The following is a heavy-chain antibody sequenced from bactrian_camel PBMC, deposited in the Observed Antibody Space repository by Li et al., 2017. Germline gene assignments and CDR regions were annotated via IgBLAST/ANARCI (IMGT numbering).Heavy chain of an antibody. CDR2: IGLEGT. CDR1: GDHQRSYC. Sequence: VQLVESGGGSVQAGGSLRLSCDISGDHQRSYCMGWFRQAPGKEREGVAVIGLEGTFYADSVKDRFTISQENDKRMLYLEMNNLKPEDTAMYYCAADPGRCVHNFYDANRLAYKGQGTQVTVS. V-gene: IGHV3S55*01. J-gene: IGHJ4*01. D-gene: IGHD1*01.